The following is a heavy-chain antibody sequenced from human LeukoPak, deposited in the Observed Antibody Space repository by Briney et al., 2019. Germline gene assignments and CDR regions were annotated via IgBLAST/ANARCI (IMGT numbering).Heavy chain of an antibody. Sequence: ASVKVSCKASGYTFTSYDINWVRQATGQGLEWMGWMNPNSGNTGYAQKFQGRVTMTRNTSISTAYMELSSLRSEDTAVYYCARVQKSITIFGVVIIHPQDAFDIWGQGTMVTVSS. CDR3: ARVQKSITIFGVVIIHPQDAFDI. V-gene: IGHV1-8*01. J-gene: IGHJ3*02. D-gene: IGHD3-3*01. CDR1: GYTFTSYD. CDR2: MNPNSGNT.